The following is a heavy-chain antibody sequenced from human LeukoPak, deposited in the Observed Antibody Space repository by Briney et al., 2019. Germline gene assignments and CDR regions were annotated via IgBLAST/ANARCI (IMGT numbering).Heavy chain of an antibody. CDR2: INTNTGNP. D-gene: IGHD3-9*01. CDR1: GYTFTSYA. Sequence: ASVKVSCKASGYTFTSYAMNWVRQAPGQGLEWMGWINTNTGNPTYAQGFTGRFAFSLDTSVSTAYLQISSLKAEDTAVYYCARGNEILTGYYLTGDYWGQGTLVTVSS. J-gene: IGHJ4*02. CDR3: ARGNEILTGYYLTGDY. V-gene: IGHV7-4-1*02.